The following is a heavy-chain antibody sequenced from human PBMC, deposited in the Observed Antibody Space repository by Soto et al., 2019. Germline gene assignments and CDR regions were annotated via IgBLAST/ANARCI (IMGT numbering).Heavy chain of an antibody. CDR3: ARGPLYYDSSGGRIDP. V-gene: IGHV3-30-3*01. D-gene: IGHD3-22*01. CDR2: ISYDGSNK. CDR1: GFTFSSYA. J-gene: IGHJ5*02. Sequence: GGSLRLSCAASGFTFSSYAMHWVPQAPGKGLEWVAVISYDGSNKYYADSVKGRFTISRDNSKNTLYLQMNSLRAEDTAVYYCARGPLYYDSSGGRIDPWGQGTLVTVSS.